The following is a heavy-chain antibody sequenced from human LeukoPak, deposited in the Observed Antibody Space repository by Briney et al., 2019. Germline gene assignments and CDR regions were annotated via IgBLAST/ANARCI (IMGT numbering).Heavy chain of an antibody. Sequence: PSETLSLTCTVSGGSISSSSYYWGWIRQPPGKGLEWIGSIYYSGSTYYNPSLKSRVTISVDTSKNQFSLKLSSVTAADTAVYYCARAMTTVTTPWFDPWGQGTLVTVSS. CDR2: IYYSGST. CDR3: ARAMTTVTTPWFDP. V-gene: IGHV4-39*07. D-gene: IGHD4-17*01. J-gene: IGHJ5*02. CDR1: GGSISSSSYY.